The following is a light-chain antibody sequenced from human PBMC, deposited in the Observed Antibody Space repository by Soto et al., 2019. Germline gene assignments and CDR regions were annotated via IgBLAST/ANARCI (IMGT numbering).Light chain of an antibody. V-gene: IGKV3-11*01. Sequence: EIVLTQSPATLSLSPGERATLSCRASPSVTNYLAWYQQKPDQAPRLLIYGAFNRAPGIRARFSGSGSGTAFTLTISSLEPEDFAVYYCQQRNIWPPLTFGQGTRLEIK. CDR3: QQRNIWPPLT. J-gene: IGKJ5*01. CDR2: GAF. CDR1: PSVTNY.